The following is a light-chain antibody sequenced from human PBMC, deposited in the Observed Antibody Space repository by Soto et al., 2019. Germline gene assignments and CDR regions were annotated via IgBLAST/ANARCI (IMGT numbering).Light chain of an antibody. CDR1: QNINSW. V-gene: IGKV1-5*03. Sequence: DIQMTQSPSTLSASVGDRVTMTCRSSQNINSWLAWYQQKPGKAPKLLIYKASTLENAVPSRFSGSGSETEFTLTIISLQPDDFATYYCQQYKNYLALTFGGGTKVEIK. J-gene: IGKJ4*01. CDR2: KAS. CDR3: QQYKNYLALT.